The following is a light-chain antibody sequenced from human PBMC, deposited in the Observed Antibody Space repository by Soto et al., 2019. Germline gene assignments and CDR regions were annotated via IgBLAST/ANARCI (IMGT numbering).Light chain of an antibody. CDR2: AAS. CDR1: QSISSY. CDR3: QQVNGYPRDIT. J-gene: IGKJ4*01. Sequence: DIQMTQSPSSLSASVGDRVTITCRASQSISSYLNWYQQKPGKAPKLLNYAASTLQSGVPSRFSGSGSGTDFTLTISSLQPEDFATYYCQQVNGYPRDITFGGGTRVEI. V-gene: IGKV1-39*01.